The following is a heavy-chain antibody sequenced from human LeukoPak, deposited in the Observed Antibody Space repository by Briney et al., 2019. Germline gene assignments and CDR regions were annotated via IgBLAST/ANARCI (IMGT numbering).Heavy chain of an antibody. Sequence: ASVKVSCKASGYSFASYGITWVRQAHGQGLEWMGWISAYSGRTNYVEKFKGRLTLTTDTSTRTAYMELRGLTSDDTATYFCARDLQASNYNYWSGYFPLAFWGQGTLITASS. J-gene: IGHJ4*02. V-gene: IGHV1-18*01. D-gene: IGHD3-3*01. CDR2: ISAYSGRT. CDR3: ARDLQASNYNYWSGYFPLAF. CDR1: GYSFASYG.